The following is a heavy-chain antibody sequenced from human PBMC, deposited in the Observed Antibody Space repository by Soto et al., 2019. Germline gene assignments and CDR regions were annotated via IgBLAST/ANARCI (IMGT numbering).Heavy chain of an antibody. D-gene: IGHD6-6*01. CDR3: ARSKSIAARPEYYFDY. CDR1: GGSISSSSYY. J-gene: IGHJ4*02. V-gene: IGHV4-39*01. Sequence: QLQLQESGPGLVKPSETLSLTCTVSGGSISSSSYYWGWIRQPPGKGLEWIGSIYYSGSTYYNPSPKSRVTISVDASKNQFSLKLSSVTAADTAVYYCARSKSIAARPEYYFDYWGQGTLVTVSS. CDR2: IYYSGST.